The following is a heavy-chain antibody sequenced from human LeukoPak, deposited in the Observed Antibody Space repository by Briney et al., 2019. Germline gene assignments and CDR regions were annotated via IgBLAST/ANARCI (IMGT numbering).Heavy chain of an antibody. D-gene: IGHD5-24*01. V-gene: IGHV4-34*01. CDR2: INHSGST. J-gene: IGHJ4*02. CDR3: ARSGYRAVDY. CDR1: GGSFGGYY. Sequence: SETLSLTCAVYGGSFGGYYWSWIRQPPGKGLEWIGEINHSGSTNYNPSLKSRVTISVDTSKNQFSLKLSSVTAADTAVYYCARSGYRAVDYWGQGTLVTVSS.